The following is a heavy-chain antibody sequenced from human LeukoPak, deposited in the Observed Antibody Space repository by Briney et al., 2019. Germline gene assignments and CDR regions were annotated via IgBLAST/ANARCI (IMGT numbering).Heavy chain of an antibody. V-gene: IGHV4-34*01. CDR1: GGSFSGYY. CDR3: ARDSPRRIAVAGTSESFDY. D-gene: IGHD6-13*01. Sequence: SETLSLTCAVYGGSFSGYYWSWIRQPPGKGLEWIGEINHSGSTNYNPSLKSRVTISVDTSENQFSLKLSSVTAADTAVYYCARDSPRRIAVAGTSESFDYWGQGTLVTVSS. CDR2: INHSGST. J-gene: IGHJ4*02.